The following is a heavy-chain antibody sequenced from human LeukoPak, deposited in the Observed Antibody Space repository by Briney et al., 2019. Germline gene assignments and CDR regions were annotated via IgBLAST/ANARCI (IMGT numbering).Heavy chain of an antibody. CDR2: ISKDGSKK. V-gene: IGHV3-30*04. CDR3: AREEKGLAIDY. J-gene: IGHJ4*02. D-gene: IGHD6-6*01. CDR1: GFIFSDHA. Sequence: GSLRLSCAASGFIFSDHAMHWVRQAPGKGLEWVSAISKDGSKKYYADSVKGRFTISRDNSKNTLDLQINTLRPEDTAVYFCAREEKGLAIDYWGQGTLVTVSS.